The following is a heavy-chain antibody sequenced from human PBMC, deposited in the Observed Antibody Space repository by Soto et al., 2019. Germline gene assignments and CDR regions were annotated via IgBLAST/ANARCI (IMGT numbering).Heavy chain of an antibody. CDR3: AKGGSGYSSAFDY. CDR1: GFTFSSYA. D-gene: IGHD3-22*01. CDR2: ISYDGSNK. V-gene: IGHV3-30-3*01. Sequence: GGVPRLSCAASGFTFSSYAMHWCRQSPGKGLEWVAVISYDGSNKYYADSVKGRFTISRDNSKNTLYLQMNSLRAEDTAVYYCAKGGSGYSSAFDYWGQGTQVTVSS. J-gene: IGHJ4*02.